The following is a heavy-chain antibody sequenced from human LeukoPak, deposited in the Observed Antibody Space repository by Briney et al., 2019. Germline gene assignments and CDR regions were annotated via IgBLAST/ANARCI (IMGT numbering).Heavy chain of an antibody. Sequence: SETLSLTCTVSGGSISSSSYYWGWIRQPPGKGLEWIGSIYYSVSTYYNPSLKSRVTISVDTSKNQFSLKLSSVTAADTAVYYCARDGADFWSGYYRSPFGMDVWGQGTTVTVSS. D-gene: IGHD3-3*01. CDR1: GGSISSSSYY. CDR2: IYYSVST. J-gene: IGHJ6*02. CDR3: ARDGADFWSGYYRSPFGMDV. V-gene: IGHV4-39*07.